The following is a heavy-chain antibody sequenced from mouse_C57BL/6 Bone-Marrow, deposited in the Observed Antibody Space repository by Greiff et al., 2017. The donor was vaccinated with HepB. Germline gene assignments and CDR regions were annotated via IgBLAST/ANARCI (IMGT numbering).Heavy chain of an antibody. CDR2: INPGSGGT. CDR1: GYAFTNYL. D-gene: IGHD2-3*01. CDR3: ARSGWLLPYFDY. Sequence: QVHVKQSGAELVRPGTSVKVSCKASGYAFTNYLIEWVKQRPGQGLEWIGVINPGSGGTNYNEKFKGKATLTADKSSSTAYMQLSSLTSEDSAVYFCARSGWLLPYFDYWGQGTTLTVSS. J-gene: IGHJ2*01. V-gene: IGHV1-54*01.